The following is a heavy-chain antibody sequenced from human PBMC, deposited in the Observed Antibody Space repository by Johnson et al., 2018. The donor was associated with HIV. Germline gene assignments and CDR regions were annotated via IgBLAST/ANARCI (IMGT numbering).Heavy chain of an antibody. V-gene: IGHV3-30*04. D-gene: IGHD1-14*01. CDR1: GFTFSSYA. J-gene: IGHJ3*02. CDR3: ARATTSKDHAFDI. Sequence: QEQLVESGGGLVQPGGSLKLSCAASGFTFSSYAMHWVRQAPGEGLEWVAVISADGSNKYYAESVKGRFTISTDNSKNTLFLQMNSLRAEYTAVFYCARATTSKDHAFDIGGQGTMVAVSS. CDR2: ISADGSNK.